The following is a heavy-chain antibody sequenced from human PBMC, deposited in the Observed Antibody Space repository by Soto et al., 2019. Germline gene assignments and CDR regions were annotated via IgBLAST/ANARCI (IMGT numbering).Heavy chain of an antibody. CDR2: INSDGSST. V-gene: IGHV3-74*01. CDR1: GFTFSNYW. CDR3: ARVRYSYGPWSVDS. D-gene: IGHD5-18*01. J-gene: IGHJ5*01. Sequence: PGGSLRLSCAASGFTFSNYWMHWVRQAPGKGLVWVSRINSDGSSTSYADSVKGRFTISRDNAKNTLYLQMNSLRAEDTAVYYCARVRYSYGPWSVDSWGQGTLVTVSS.